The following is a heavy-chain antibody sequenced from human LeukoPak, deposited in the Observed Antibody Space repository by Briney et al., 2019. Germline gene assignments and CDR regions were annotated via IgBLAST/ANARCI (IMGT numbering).Heavy chain of an antibody. D-gene: IGHD3-3*01. J-gene: IGHJ6*03. CDR2: ISGSGGST. CDR1: GFTFSSYA. V-gene: IGHV3-23*01. CDR3: AKIFGVVISTYYYMDV. Sequence: RPGGSLRLSCAASGFTFSSYAMSWVRQAPGKGLEWVSAISGSGGSTYYADSVKGRFTISRDNSKNTLYLQMNSLRAEDTAVYYCAKIFGVVISTYYYMDVWGKGTTVTVSS.